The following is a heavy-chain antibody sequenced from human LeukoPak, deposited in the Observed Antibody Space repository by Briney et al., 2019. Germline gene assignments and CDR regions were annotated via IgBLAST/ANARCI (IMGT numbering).Heavy chain of an antibody. V-gene: IGHV1-69*05. J-gene: IGHJ6*03. CDR3: AGSPRRGVYYYYYMDV. D-gene: IGHD1-26*01. CDR1: GGTFSSYA. Sequence: SVKVSCKASGGTFSSYAISWVRQPPGQGLEWMGVIIPIFGTANYAQKFQGRVTITTDESTSTAYMELSSLRSEDTAVYYCAGSPRRGVYYYYYMDVWGKGTTVTVSS. CDR2: IIPIFGTA.